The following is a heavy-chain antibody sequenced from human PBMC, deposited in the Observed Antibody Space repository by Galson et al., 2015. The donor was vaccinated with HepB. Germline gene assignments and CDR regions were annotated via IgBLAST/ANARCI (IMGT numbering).Heavy chain of an antibody. D-gene: IGHD1-26*01. Sequence: SVKVSCKASGFTFTSSAMQWVRQARGQRLEWIGWIVVGSGNTNYAQKFQERVTITRDMSTSTAYMELSSLRSEDTAVYYCAADATRSPVSVVGATDNDAFYIWGQGTMVTVSS. J-gene: IGHJ3*02. CDR1: GFTFTSSA. CDR3: AADATRSPVSVVGATDNDAFYI. V-gene: IGHV1-58*02. CDR2: IVVGSGNT.